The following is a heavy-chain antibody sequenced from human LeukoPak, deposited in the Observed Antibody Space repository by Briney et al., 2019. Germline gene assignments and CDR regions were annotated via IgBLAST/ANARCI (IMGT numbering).Heavy chain of an antibody. V-gene: IGHV3-73*01. J-gene: IGHJ6*02. D-gene: IGHD1-26*01. Sequence: PGGSLRLSCAASGFTFTTYSMNWVRQASGKGLEWVGRIRSKANNYATAYATSVKGRFTLSRDDSKNTAYLQMNSLKTEDTAVYYCIRGAASGSYYGFDVWGQGATVTVSS. CDR1: GFTFTTYS. CDR3: IRGAASGSYYGFDV. CDR2: IRSKANNYAT.